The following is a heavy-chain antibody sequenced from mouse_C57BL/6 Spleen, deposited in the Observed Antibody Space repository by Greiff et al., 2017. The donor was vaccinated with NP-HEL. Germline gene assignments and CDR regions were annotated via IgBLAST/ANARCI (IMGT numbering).Heavy chain of an antibody. CDR2: IYPGDGDT. Sequence: VKLVESGPELVKPGASVKISCKASGYAFSSSWMNWVKQRPGKGLEWIGRIYPGDGDTNYNGKFKGKATLTADKSSSTAYMQLSSLTSEDSAVYFCARSLYGNHAMDYWGQGTSVTVSS. D-gene: IGHD2-1*01. J-gene: IGHJ4*01. CDR1: GYAFSSSW. V-gene: IGHV1-82*01. CDR3: ARSLYGNHAMDY.